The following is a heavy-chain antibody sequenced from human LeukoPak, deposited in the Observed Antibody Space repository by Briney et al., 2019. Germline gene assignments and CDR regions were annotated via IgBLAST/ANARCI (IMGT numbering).Heavy chain of an antibody. V-gene: IGHV3-21*01. CDR1: GFTFSDYD. D-gene: IGHD3-16*01. CDR2: ISGLPSYT. CDR3: GRAFPPLRTSSAGDL. J-gene: IGHJ4*02. Sequence: PGGSLRLSCSASGFTFSDYDMNWVRQAPGKGLEWVSSISGLPSYTYYGESVKGRFSISRDNAKNSLYLQMNSLGAEDTATYYCGRAFPPLRTSSAGDLWGQGILVTVSS.